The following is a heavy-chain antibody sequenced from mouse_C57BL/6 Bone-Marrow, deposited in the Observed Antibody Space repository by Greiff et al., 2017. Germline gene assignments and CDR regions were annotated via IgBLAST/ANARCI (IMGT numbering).Heavy chain of an antibody. CDR2: ISSGGSYN. J-gene: IGHJ3*01. D-gene: IGHD4-1*02. CDR1: GFTFSSYG. V-gene: IGHV5-6*01. Sequence: EVTLVESGGDLVKPGGSLKLSCAASGFTFSSYGMSWVRQTPDKRLEWVATISSGGSYNYYPDSVKGRFTISRDNDKNTLYLQKSSLKADDTAMYYCSRQQLGRFAYWGQGTLVTVSA. CDR3: SRQQLGRFAY.